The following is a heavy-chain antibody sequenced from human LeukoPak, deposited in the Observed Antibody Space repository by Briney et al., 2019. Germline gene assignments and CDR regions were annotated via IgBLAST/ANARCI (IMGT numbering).Heavy chain of an antibody. CDR1: GYTFTSYD. V-gene: IGHV1-8*03. D-gene: IGHD5-12*01. Sequence: GASVKVSCKASGYTFTSYDINWVRQATGQGLEWMGWMNPNSGNTGYAQKFQGRVTITRDTSISTAYMELSSLRSEDTAVYYCARIRSGSASGHPGYYYYMDVWGKGTTVTVSS. CDR2: MNPNSGNT. J-gene: IGHJ6*03. CDR3: ARIRSGSASGHPGYYYYMDV.